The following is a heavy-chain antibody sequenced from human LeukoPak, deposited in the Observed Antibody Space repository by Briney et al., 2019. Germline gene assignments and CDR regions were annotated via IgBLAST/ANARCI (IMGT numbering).Heavy chain of an antibody. D-gene: IGHD3-10*01. CDR1: GGSFSGYY. J-gene: IGHJ4*02. CDR2: INHSGST. V-gene: IGHV4-34*01. CDR3: ARGPLLLWFGELLAHDY. Sequence: SETLSLTCAVYGGSFSGYYWSWIRQPPGKGLEWIGEINHSGSTNYNPSIKSRVTISVDTSKYQFSLKLSSVTAADTAVYYCARGPLLLWFGELLAHDYWGQGTLVTVSS.